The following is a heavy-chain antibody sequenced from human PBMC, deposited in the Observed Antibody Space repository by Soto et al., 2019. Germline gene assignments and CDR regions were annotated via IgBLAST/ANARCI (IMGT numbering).Heavy chain of an antibody. J-gene: IGHJ6*02. CDR3: ARHSGSYYFYYYYGMDV. D-gene: IGHD1-26*01. CDR1: GGSISSYY. Sequence: QVQLQESGPGLVKPSETLSLTCTVSGGSISSYYWSWIRQPPGKGLEWIGYIYYSGSTNYNPSLKSRVTISVDTSKNPVSLKLSSVTAADTAVYYCARHSGSYYFYYYYGMDVWGQGTTVTVSS. V-gene: IGHV4-59*08. CDR2: IYYSGST.